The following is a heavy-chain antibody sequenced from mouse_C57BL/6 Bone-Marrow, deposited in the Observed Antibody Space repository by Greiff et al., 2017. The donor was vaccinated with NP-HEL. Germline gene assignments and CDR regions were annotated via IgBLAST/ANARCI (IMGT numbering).Heavy chain of an antibody. D-gene: IGHD2-3*01. CDR3: ARKGYDYFDY. CDR2: IWSGGST. CDR1: GFSLTSYG. Sequence: VQRVESGPGLVQPSQSLSITCTVSGFSLTSYGVHWVRQSPGKGLEWLGVIWSGGSTDYNAAFISRLSISKDNSKSQVFFKMNSLQADDTAIYYCARKGYDYFDYWGQGTTLTVSS. V-gene: IGHV2-2*01. J-gene: IGHJ2*01.